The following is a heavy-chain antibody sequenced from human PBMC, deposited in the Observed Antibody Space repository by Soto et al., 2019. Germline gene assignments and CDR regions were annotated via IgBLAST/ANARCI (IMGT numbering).Heavy chain of an antibody. V-gene: IGHV1-69*01. J-gene: IGHJ4*02. Sequence: QVQLVQSGAEVRKPGSSVRVSCKASGGSFNRHTISWVRQAPGQGLEWMGGIIPIFGTANHAQKFQGRVTIIADESTSTVYMELSSLRSDDTAIYYCARAVARYSSSWLQFDYWGQGTLVTVSS. D-gene: IGHD6-13*01. CDR1: GGSFNRHT. CDR3: ARAVARYSSSWLQFDY. CDR2: IIPIFGTA.